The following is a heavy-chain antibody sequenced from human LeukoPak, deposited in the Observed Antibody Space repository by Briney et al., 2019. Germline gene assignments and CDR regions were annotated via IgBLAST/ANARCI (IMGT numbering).Heavy chain of an antibody. CDR2: ISSSSGTI. D-gene: IGHD6-13*01. J-gene: IGHJ4*02. V-gene: IGHV3-48*01. CDR3: ARRLTASGKHYFDY. Sequence: GGSLRLSCAASGFTFSTYNMNWVRQAPGKGLEWVSYISSSSGTIYYADSVQGRFIISRDNAKNSLYLQMNSLRAEDTAVYYCARRLTASGKHYFDYWGQGTLVTVSS. CDR1: GFTFSTYN.